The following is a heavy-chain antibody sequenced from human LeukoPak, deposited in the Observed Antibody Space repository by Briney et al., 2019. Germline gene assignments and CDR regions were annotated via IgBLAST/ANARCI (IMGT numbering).Heavy chain of an antibody. Sequence: GGSLRLSCAASGFTFSSYAMHWVRQAPGKGLEWVAVISYDGSNKYYADSVKGRFTISRDNSKNTLYLQMNSLRAEDTAVYYCARDPLPIAVAGTQPPDYWGQGTLVTVSS. CDR1: GFTFSSYA. J-gene: IGHJ4*02. V-gene: IGHV3-30-3*01. CDR3: ARDPLPIAVAGTQPPDY. CDR2: ISYDGSNK. D-gene: IGHD6-19*01.